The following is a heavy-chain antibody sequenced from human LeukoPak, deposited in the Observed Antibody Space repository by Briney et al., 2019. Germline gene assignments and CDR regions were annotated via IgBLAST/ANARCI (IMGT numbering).Heavy chain of an antibody. CDR1: CGSFSGYY. Sequence: SETLSLTCAFYCGSFSGYYWSWLRQPPGKGLEWIGEINHSGSTNYNPSLTSRVTISVDTSKNQFSLKLSSVTAADTAVYHCARIIAVAGTHGLFDIWGQGTMVTVSS. J-gene: IGHJ3*02. CDR3: ARIIAVAGTHGLFDI. V-gene: IGHV4-34*01. CDR2: INHSGST. D-gene: IGHD6-19*01.